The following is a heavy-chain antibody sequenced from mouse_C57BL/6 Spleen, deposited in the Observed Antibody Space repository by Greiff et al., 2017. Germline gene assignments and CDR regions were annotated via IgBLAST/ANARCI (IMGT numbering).Heavy chain of an antibody. CDR2: ISDGGSYT. V-gene: IGHV5-4*01. Sequence: EVQLVESGGGLVKPGGSLKLSCAASGFTFSSYAMSWVRQTPEKRLEWVATISDGGSYTYYPDNVKGRFTISRDNAENNLYLQMSHLKSEDTAMYYCARLYDYGLDYWGQGTTLTVSS. CDR3: ARLYDYGLDY. CDR1: GFTFSSYA. J-gene: IGHJ2*01. D-gene: IGHD2-4*01.